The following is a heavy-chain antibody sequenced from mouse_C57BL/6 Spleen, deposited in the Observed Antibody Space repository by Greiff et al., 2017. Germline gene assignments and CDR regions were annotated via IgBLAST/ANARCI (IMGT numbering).Heavy chain of an antibody. CDR3: ARHDYGRGAYAMDY. CDR2: ISSGGSYT. J-gene: IGHJ4*01. V-gene: IGHV5-6*01. D-gene: IGHD2-4*01. Sequence: EVQLVESGGDLVKPGGSLKLSCAASGFTFSSYGMSWVRQTPDKRLEWVATISSGGSYTYYPDSVKGRFTISRDNAKNTLYLQMSSLKSEDTAMYYCARHDYGRGAYAMDYWGQGTSVTVSS. CDR1: GFTFSSYG.